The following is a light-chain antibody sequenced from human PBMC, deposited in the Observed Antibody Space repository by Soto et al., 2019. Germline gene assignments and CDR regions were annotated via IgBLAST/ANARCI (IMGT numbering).Light chain of an antibody. V-gene: IGLV2-14*03. CDR3: SSYTTRNTEV. CDR1: SSDVGAFNY. J-gene: IGLJ1*01. CDR2: DVT. Sequence: QSALTQPASVSGSPGQSISISCIGTSSDVGAFNYVSWYQHHPGKAPQLIIYDVTSRPSGVSHRFSASKSGNTASLTISGLQAEDEADYYCSSYTTRNTEVFGTGTKLTVL.